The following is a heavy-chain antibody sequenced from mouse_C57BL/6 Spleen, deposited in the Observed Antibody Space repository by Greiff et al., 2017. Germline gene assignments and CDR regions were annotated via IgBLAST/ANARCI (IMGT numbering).Heavy chain of an antibody. CDR2: INPNNGGT. V-gene: IGHV1-18*01. CDR3: ARNWGVRYFDV. Sequence: VQLQQSGPELVKPGASVKIPCKASGYTFTDYNMDWVKQSHGKSLEWIGDINPNNGGTIYNQKFKGKATLTVDKSSSTAYMELRSLTSEDTAVYYCARNWGVRYFDVWGTGTTVTVSS. CDR1: GYTFTDYN. D-gene: IGHD4-1*01. J-gene: IGHJ1*03.